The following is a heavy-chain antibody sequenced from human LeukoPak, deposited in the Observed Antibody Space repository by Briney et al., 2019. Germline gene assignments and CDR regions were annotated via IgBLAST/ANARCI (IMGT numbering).Heavy chain of an antibody. CDR3: ARALSPSQQYGDYYFDY. D-gene: IGHD4-17*01. J-gene: IGHJ4*02. V-gene: IGHV3-13*01. CDR2: IGTAGDT. CDR1: GFTFSSYD. Sequence: GGSLRLSCAASGFTFSSYDVHWVRQATGKGLEWVSAIGTAGDTYYPGSVKGRFTISRENAKNSLYLQMNSLRAGDTAVYYCARALSPSQQYGDYYFDYWGQGTLVTVSS.